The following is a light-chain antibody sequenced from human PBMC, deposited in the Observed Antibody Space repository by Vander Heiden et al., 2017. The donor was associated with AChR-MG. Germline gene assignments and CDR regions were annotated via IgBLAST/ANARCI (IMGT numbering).Light chain of an antibody. CDR2: GAS. V-gene: IGKV3-15*01. Sequence: EIVMTQSPATLSVSPGERVTLSCRASQSISSNLAWYQQKPGQGPRLLIYGASNRATGIPARFSGSGSGTEFTLTISSLQSEDFAVYYCQQYDNWPPWTFGQGTKVEIK. J-gene: IGKJ1*01. CDR1: QSISSN. CDR3: QQYDNWPPWT.